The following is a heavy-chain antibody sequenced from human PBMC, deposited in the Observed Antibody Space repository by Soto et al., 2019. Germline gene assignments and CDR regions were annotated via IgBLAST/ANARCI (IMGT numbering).Heavy chain of an antibody. CDR3: ARALGCRSTSCTLDY. CDR2: IIPVSGAA. Sequence: QVQLVQSGAEVKKPGSSVKVSCKASGGTFGSYAFSWVRQAPGQGLEWMGGIIPVSGAAHYAQTFQGRVTITADETTSTAYMELSSLRSQDTAVYYCARALGCRSTSCTLDYWGQGTRVIVSS. V-gene: IGHV1-69*01. J-gene: IGHJ4*02. CDR1: GGTFGSYA. D-gene: IGHD2-2*01.